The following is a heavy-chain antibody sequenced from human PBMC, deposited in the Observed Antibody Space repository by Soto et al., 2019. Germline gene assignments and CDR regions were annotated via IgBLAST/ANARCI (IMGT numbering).Heavy chain of an antibody. V-gene: IGHV4-31*03. Sequence: SETLSLTCTVSGGSISSGGYYWSWIRQHPGKGLEWIGYIYYSGSTYYNPSLKSRVTISVDTSKNQFSLKLSSVTAADTAVYYCARGNSILSSSSGSWFDPWGQGTLVTVSS. CDR2: IYYSGST. CDR3: ARGNSILSSSSGSWFDP. CDR1: GGSISSGGYY. D-gene: IGHD6-6*01. J-gene: IGHJ5*02.